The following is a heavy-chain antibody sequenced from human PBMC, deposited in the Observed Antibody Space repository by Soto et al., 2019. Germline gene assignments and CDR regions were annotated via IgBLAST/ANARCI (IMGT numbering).Heavy chain of an antibody. Sequence: PGGSLRLSCAASGFTFSSYAMHWVRQAPGKGLEWVAVISYDGSNKYYADSVKGRFTISRDNSKNTLYLQMNSLRAEDTAVYYCARGGYCSSTSCYASVSAFRSRKKYYYYGMDVWGQGTTVTVSS. V-gene: IGHV3-30-3*01. CDR3: ARGGYCSSTSCYASVSAFRSRKKYYYYGMDV. CDR1: GFTFSSYA. CDR2: ISYDGSNK. J-gene: IGHJ6*02. D-gene: IGHD2-2*01.